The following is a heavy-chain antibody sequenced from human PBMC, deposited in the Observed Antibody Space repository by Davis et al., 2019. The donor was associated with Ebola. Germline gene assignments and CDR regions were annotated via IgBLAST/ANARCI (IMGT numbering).Heavy chain of an antibody. D-gene: IGHD3-10*01. J-gene: IGHJ6*02. V-gene: IGHV4-31*03. CDR2: IYYSGST. Sequence: MPSETLSLTCTASGGSISSGGYYWSWIRQHPGKGLEWIGYIYYSGSTYYNPSLKSRVTISVDTSKNQFSLKLSSVTAADTAVYYCARERITMVRGVIYYYYGMDVWGQGTTVTVSS. CDR3: ARERITMVRGVIYYYYGMDV. CDR1: GGSISSGGYY.